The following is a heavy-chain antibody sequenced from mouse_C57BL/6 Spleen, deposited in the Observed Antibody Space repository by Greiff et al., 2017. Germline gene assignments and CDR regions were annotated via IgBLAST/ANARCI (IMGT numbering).Heavy chain of an antibody. CDR2: ISSGSSTI. V-gene: IGHV5-17*01. D-gene: IGHD1-1*01. CDR1: GFTFSDYG. CDR3: ARPDYGSSYGAMDY. Sequence: EVQLVESGGGLVKPGGSLKLSCAASGFTFSDYGMHWVRQAPEKGLEWVAYISSGSSTIYYADTVKGRFTISRDNAKNTLFLQMTSLRSEDTAMYYCARPDYGSSYGAMDYWGQGTSVTVSS. J-gene: IGHJ4*01.